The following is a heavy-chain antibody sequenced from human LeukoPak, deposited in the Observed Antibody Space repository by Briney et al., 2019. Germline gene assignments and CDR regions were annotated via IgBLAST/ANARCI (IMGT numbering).Heavy chain of an antibody. CDR3: VKDNGRWFDP. J-gene: IGHJ5*02. CDR2: TYYGSKWYN. D-gene: IGHD1-26*01. CDR1: GDSVSRNNIA. Sequence: SQTLSLTCAISGDSVSRNNIAWNWIRQSPSRGLEWLGRTYYGSKWYNEYAVSVQSRIIINPDTSKNQFSLQLSSVTAADTAIYYCVKDNGRWFDPWGQGTLVIVSS. V-gene: IGHV6-1*01.